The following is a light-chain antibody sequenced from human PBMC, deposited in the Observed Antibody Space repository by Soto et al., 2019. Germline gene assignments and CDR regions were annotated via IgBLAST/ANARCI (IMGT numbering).Light chain of an antibody. CDR3: QPCGSSLGIT. CDR1: QSVSSSY. CDR2: GAS. Sequence: EIVLTQSPGTLSLSPGERATLSCRASQSVSSSYLAWYQQKPGQAPRLLIHGASSRATGIPDRFSGSGSGTDFTLTISRLEPEDFAVYYCQPCGSSLGITFGQGTRLEIK. J-gene: IGKJ5*01. V-gene: IGKV3-20*01.